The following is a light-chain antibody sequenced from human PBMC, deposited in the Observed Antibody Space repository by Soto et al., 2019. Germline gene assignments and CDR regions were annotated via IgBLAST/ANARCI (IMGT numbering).Light chain of an antibody. CDR1: SSDVGGYNY. J-gene: IGLJ1*01. V-gene: IGLV2-14*01. CDR2: EVS. Sequence: QSALTQPASVSGSPGQSITTSCAGTSSDVGGYNYVSWYQQHPGKAPKLMIYEVSNRPSGVSNRFSGSKSGNTASLTISGLQAEDEADYYCSSYTSSSTFYVFGTGTKVT. CDR3: SSYTSSSTFYV.